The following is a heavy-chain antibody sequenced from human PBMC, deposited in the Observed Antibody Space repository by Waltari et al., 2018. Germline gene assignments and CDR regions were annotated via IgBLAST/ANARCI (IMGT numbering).Heavy chain of an antibody. CDR3: ASPSGSRDAFDI. J-gene: IGHJ3*02. Sequence: QVQMVQSGAEVKKPGSSVKVSCKASGGTFSSYAISWLRQAPGQGLEWMGGINPIFGTANYAQKFQGRVTITTDESTSTAYMELSSLRSEDTAVYYCASPSGSRDAFDIWGQGTMVTVSS. CDR1: GGTFSSYA. D-gene: IGHD1-26*01. V-gene: IGHV1-69*05. CDR2: INPIFGTA.